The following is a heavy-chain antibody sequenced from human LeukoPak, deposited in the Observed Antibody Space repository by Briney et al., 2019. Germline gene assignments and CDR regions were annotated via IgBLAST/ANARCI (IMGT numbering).Heavy chain of an antibody. CDR2: ISRDSNYI. CDR3: ARDASGWSRDY. Sequence: GGSLRLSCAASGFIFSTYSMNWVRQAPGKGLEWVSVISRDSNYIYYAESMKGRFTISRDNGKNSLYLQINSLRDEDTAVYYCARDASGWSRDYWGQGNLVTVSS. D-gene: IGHD6-19*01. V-gene: IGHV3-21*01. CDR1: GFIFSTYS. J-gene: IGHJ4*02.